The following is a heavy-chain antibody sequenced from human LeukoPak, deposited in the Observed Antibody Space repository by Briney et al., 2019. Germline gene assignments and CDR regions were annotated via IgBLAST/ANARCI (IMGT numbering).Heavy chain of an antibody. J-gene: IGHJ6*04. V-gene: IGHV3-74*03. CDR2: LRSSGNGT. D-gene: IGHD3-10*01. CDR3: VRGREVRGRSMDV. CDR1: GFNFSSHW. Sequence: GGSLRLSCAAPGFNFSSHWMHWVRQAPGKGLVWVSRLRSSGNGTTYADSMKGRFTISRDNAKNTLFLQMNSLRIEDTAVYYCVRGREVRGRSMDVWGKGTTVIVSP.